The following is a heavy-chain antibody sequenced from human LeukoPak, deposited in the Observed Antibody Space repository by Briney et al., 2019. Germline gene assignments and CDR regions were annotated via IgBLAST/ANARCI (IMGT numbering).Heavy chain of an antibody. V-gene: IGHV3-53*05. CDR1: GVTVSSDY. J-gene: IGHJ4*02. CDR2: IYSGGSA. CDR3: AKGSTTVEMGDY. Sequence: GGSLRLSCAASGVTVSSDYMSWVRQAPGEGLEWVSVIYSGGSAYYTDSVKGRFTISRDNSKSTLYLQMNSLRAEDTAVYYCAKGSTTVEMGDYWGQGTLVTVSS. D-gene: IGHD4-23*01.